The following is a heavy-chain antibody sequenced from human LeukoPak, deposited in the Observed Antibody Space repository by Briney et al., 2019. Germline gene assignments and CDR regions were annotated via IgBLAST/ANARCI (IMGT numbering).Heavy chain of an antibody. D-gene: IGHD4-23*01. V-gene: IGHV1-69*05. CDR1: GGTFSSYA. CDR2: IIPIFGTA. Sequence: SVKVSCKASGGTFSSYAISWVRQAPGQGLEWMGMIIPIFGTANYAQKFQGRVTITTDESTSTACMELSSLRSEDTAVYYCARDHDYGGNLDYWGQGTLVTVSS. CDR3: ARDHDYGGNLDY. J-gene: IGHJ4*02.